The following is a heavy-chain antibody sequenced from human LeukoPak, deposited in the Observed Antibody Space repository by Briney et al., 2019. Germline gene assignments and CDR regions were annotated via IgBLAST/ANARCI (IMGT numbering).Heavy chain of an antibody. CDR2: ISSSGSTI. CDR1: GFTFSSYE. J-gene: IGHJ6*03. D-gene: IGHD2-21*02. Sequence: GGSLRLSCAASGFTFSSYEMNWVRQAPGKGLEWVSYISSSGSTIYYADSVKGRFTISRDNAKDSLYLQMNSLRAEDTAVYYCARWGGGDSYYYYYMDVWGIGTTVTVSS. V-gene: IGHV3-48*03. CDR3: ARWGGGDSYYYYYMDV.